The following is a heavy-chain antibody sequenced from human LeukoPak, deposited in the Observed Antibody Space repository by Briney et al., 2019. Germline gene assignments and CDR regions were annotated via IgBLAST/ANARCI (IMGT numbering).Heavy chain of an antibody. J-gene: IGHJ4*02. D-gene: IGHD5-18*01. CDR2: ISYGGSNK. V-gene: IGHV3-30*03. CDR3: ARDDTSGYNYGTLDY. CDR1: GFTFSSYG. Sequence: PGGSLRLSCAASGFTFSSYGMHWVRQAPGKGLEWVAIISYGGSNKYYADSVKGRFTISRDNSKNTLYLQMNSLRAEDTAVYYCARDDTSGYNYGTLDYWGQGTLVTVSS.